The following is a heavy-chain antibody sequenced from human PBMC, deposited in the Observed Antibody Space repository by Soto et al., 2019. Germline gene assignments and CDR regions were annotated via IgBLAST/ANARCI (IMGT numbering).Heavy chain of an antibody. V-gene: IGHV5-10-1*01. J-gene: IGHJ6*02. CDR3: ASNVPYCSSTSCEAYYYYGMDV. CDR2: INPMYSYT. Sequence: SWIRQPPGKGLEWIGEINPMYSYTNYSPSFQVHFTISADKSIRTAYLQWSSLTASDTAMYYCASNVPYCSSTSCEAYYYYGMDVWGQGTTVTAAS. D-gene: IGHD2-2*01.